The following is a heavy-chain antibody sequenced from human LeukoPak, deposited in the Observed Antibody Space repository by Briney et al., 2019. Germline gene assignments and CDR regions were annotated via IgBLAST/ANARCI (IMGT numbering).Heavy chain of an antibody. Sequence: SETLSLTCTVSGDSISDYYWSWIRQTPGKGLEWIGDIYFSGSTNYNPSLKSRVTISVDTSKNQFSLKLSSVTAADTAEYYCARRRGGATDCFDHWGQGTLVTVSS. D-gene: IGHD1-26*01. J-gene: IGHJ4*02. CDR2: IYFSGST. V-gene: IGHV4-59*08. CDR3: ARRRGGATDCFDH. CDR1: GDSISDYY.